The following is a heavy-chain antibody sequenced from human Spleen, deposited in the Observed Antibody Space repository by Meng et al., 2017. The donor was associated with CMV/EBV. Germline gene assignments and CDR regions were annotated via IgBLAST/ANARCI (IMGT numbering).Heavy chain of an antibody. J-gene: IGHJ6*02. CDR1: GFTFDDYA. CDR2: ISYDGSNK. CDR3: ARDQGSWYYYGMDV. D-gene: IGHD6-13*01. V-gene: IGHV3-30*14. Sequence: GGSLRLSCAASGFTFDDYAMHWVCQAPGKGLEWVAVISYDGSNKYYADSVKGRFTISRDNSNNTLYLHMSSLRAEDTAVYYCARDQGSWYYYGMDVWGQGTTVTVSS.